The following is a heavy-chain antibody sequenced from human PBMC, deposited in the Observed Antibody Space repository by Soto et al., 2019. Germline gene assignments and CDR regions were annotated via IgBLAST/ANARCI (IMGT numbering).Heavy chain of an antibody. J-gene: IGHJ6*02. CDR2: TYYRSKWYN. CDR1: GDSVSNNSAA. V-gene: IGHV6-1*01. CDR3: ARERYYYYYGLDV. Sequence: PSQTLSLTCAISGDSVSNNSAAWNWIRQYPSRGLEWLRRTYYRSKWYNDYAVSVKSRLTINPDTSKNQFSLQLNSVTPEDTAVYYCARERYYYYYGLDVWGQGTTVTVSS.